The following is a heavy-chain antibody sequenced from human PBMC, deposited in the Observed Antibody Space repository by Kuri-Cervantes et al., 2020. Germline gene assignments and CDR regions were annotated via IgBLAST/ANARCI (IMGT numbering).Heavy chain of an antibody. Sequence: GGSLRLSCAASGFTFSSYSMNWVRQAPGKGLEWVSSISSSSSYIYYADSVKGRFTISRDNAKNSLYLQMNSLRAEDTAVYYCARDRSSGYDYGYYYYYMDVWGKGTTVTVSS. CDR2: ISSSSSYI. J-gene: IGHJ6*03. D-gene: IGHD5-12*01. CDR3: ARDRSSGYDYGYYYYYMDV. CDR1: GFTFSSYS. V-gene: IGHV3-21*01.